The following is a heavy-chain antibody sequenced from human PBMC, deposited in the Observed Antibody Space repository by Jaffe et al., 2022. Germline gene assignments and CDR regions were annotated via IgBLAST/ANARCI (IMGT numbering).Heavy chain of an antibody. J-gene: IGHJ4*02. CDR1: GFTFSSYG. V-gene: IGHV3-30*02. CDR2: IRYDGSNK. D-gene: IGHD4-17*01. CDR3: AKEFSKLYGAIDY. Sequence: QVQLVESGGGVVQPGGSLRLSCAASGFTFSSYGMHWVRQAPGKGLEWVAFIRYDGSNKYYADSVKGRFTISRDNSKNTLYLQMNSLRAEDTAVYYCAKEFSKLYGAIDYWGQGTLVTVSS.